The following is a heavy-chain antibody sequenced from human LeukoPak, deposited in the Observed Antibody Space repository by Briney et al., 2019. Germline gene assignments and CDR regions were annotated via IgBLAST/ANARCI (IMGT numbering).Heavy chain of an antibody. Sequence: SQTLSLTCTVSGGSISSGGYYWSWIRQHPGKGLEWIGYIYYSGSTYYNPSLKSRVTISVDTSKNQFSLKLSSVTAADTAVYYCAGDPPYYGDYVGAFDIWGQGTMVTVSS. CDR3: AGDPPYYGDYVGAFDI. V-gene: IGHV4-31*03. J-gene: IGHJ3*02. CDR2: IYYSGST. D-gene: IGHD4-17*01. CDR1: GGSISSGGYY.